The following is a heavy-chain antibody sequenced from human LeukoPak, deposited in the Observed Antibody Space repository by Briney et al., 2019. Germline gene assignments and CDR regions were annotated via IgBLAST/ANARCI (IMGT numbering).Heavy chain of an antibody. V-gene: IGHV4-61*02. Sequence: SETLSLTCTVSGGSISSGSYYWSWIRQPAGKGLEWIGRIYTSGSTNYNPSLKSRVTISVDTSKNQFSLKLSSVTAADTAVYYCASSLRDYDFWSGDWFDPWGQGTLVTVSS. CDR1: GGSISSGSYY. CDR2: IYTSGST. CDR3: ASSLRDYDFWSGDWFDP. D-gene: IGHD3-3*01. J-gene: IGHJ5*02.